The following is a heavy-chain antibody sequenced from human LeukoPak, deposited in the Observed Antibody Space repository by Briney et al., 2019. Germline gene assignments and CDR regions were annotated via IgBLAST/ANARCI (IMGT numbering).Heavy chain of an antibody. Sequence: SETLSLTCAVSADSFSSHYWTWIRQPPGKGLEWIGYISYIGSTNYNPSPKSRVTISIDTSKNQFSLKLTSVTAADTAVYYCARDLVTVTKGFDIWGQGTMVSVSS. J-gene: IGHJ3*02. CDR2: ISYIGST. D-gene: IGHD4-17*01. CDR1: ADSFSSHY. V-gene: IGHV4-59*11. CDR3: ARDLVTVTKGFDI.